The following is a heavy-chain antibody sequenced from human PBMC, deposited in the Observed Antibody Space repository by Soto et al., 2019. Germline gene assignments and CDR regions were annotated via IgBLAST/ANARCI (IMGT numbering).Heavy chain of an antibody. J-gene: IGHJ4*02. CDR3: TTVWNSGIVGATAFDY. D-gene: IGHD1-26*01. V-gene: IGHV3-15*01. CDR2: IKSKTDGGTT. Sequence: AGGSLRLSCAASGFTFSNAWMSWVRQAPGKGLEWVGRIKSKTDGGTTDYAAPVKGRFTISRDDSKNTLYLQMNSLKTEDTAVYYCTTVWNSGIVGATAFDYWGQGTPVTVSS. CDR1: GFTFSNAW.